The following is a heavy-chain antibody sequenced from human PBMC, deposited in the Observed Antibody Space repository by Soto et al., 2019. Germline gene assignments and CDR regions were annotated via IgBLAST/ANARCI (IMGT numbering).Heavy chain of an antibody. CDR1: GGSISSYY. CDR2: IYYSGST. D-gene: IGHD6-6*01. V-gene: IGHV4-59*01. Sequence: SETLSLTCTVSGGSISSYYWSWIRQPPGKGLEWIGYIYYSGSTNYNPPLKSRVTISVDTSKNQFSLKLSSVTAADTAVYYCARERPDGARLDPWGQGTLVTVSS. CDR3: ARERPDGARLDP. J-gene: IGHJ5*02.